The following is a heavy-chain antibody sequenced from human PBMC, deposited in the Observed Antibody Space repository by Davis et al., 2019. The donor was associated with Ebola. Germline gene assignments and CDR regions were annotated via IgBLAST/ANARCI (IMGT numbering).Heavy chain of an antibody. CDR2: ISSSSSYT. CDR1: GFTFSDYY. CDR3: ASFEPVYSSSWYVGSGMDV. Sequence: GGSLRLSCAASGFTFSDYYMSWIRQAPGKGLEWVSYISSSSSYTNYADSVKGRFTISRDNAKNSLYLQMNSLRAEDTAVYYCASFEPVYSSSWYVGSGMDVWGQGTTVTVSS. D-gene: IGHD6-13*01. V-gene: IGHV3-11*06. J-gene: IGHJ6*02.